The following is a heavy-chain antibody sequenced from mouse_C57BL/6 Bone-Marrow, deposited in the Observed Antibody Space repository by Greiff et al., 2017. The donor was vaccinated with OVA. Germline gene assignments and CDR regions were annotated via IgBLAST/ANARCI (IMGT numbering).Heavy chain of an antibody. CDR2: IYPSDSET. Sequence: QVHVKQPGAELVRPGSSVKLSCKASGYTFTSYWMDWVKQRPGQGLEWIGNIYPSDSETHYNQKFKDKATLTVDKSSSTAYMQLSSLTSEDSAVYYCARTAFGFAYWGQGTLVTVSA. CDR1: GYTFTSYW. D-gene: IGHD1-2*01. J-gene: IGHJ3*01. CDR3: ARTAFGFAY. V-gene: IGHV1-61*01.